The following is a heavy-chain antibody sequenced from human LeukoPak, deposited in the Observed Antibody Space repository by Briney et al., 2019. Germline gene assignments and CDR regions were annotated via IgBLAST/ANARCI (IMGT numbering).Heavy chain of an antibody. CDR3: ATYYYDRTGYDTFDI. D-gene: IGHD3-22*01. V-gene: IGHV4-39*01. CDR2: IYYSGST. J-gene: IGHJ3*02. CDR1: GGSISSSTYY. Sequence: SETLSLTCTVSGGSISSSTYYWGWIRQPPGKGLEWIGGIYYSGSTYYNPSLKSRVSISVDTSKNQFSLKLNSVTAADTAVYYCATYYYDRTGYDTFDIWGQGTMVTVSS.